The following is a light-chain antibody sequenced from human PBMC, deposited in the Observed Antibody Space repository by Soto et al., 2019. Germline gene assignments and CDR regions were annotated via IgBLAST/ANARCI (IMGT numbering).Light chain of an antibody. V-gene: IGKV3-15*01. CDR1: QSLSTY. Sequence: EIVMTQSPATLSVSPGERATLSCRASQSLSTYLAWYQHKPGQAPRLLIYSVSIRATGVPARFSGSGSGTDFTLTISSLQPEDVAVYYCQEYDNLPPWTFGQGTRVDIK. CDR3: QEYDNLPPWT. CDR2: SVS. J-gene: IGKJ1*01.